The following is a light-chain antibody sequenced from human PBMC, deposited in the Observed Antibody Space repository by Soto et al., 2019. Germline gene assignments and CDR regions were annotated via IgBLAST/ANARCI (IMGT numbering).Light chain of an antibody. J-gene: IGLJ2*01. V-gene: IGLV1-40*01. CDR1: SSNIGAGYD. Sequence: QSVLTQPPSVSGAPGQRVTISCTGSSSNIGAGYDVHWYQQLPGTAPKLLIYGNSNRPSGVPDRFSGSKSGTSASLAITGIQAEDEADYHCQSYDSSRVFGGVSKLTVL. CDR2: GNS. CDR3: QSYDSSRV.